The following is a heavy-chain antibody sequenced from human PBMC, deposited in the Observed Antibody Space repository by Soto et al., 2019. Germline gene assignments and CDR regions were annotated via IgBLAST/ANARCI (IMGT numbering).Heavy chain of an antibody. Sequence: SQTLSLTCAISGDSVSSTSTAWSWIRQSPSRGLEWLGRTYYRSNWYTDYAVSVKSRITISPDTSKNQFSLQLNSVTPEDTAVYYCARGSYYSGWVWRQGTPVTVSS. D-gene: IGHD6-25*01. CDR1: GDSVSSTSTA. CDR2: TYYRSNWYT. V-gene: IGHV6-1*01. J-gene: IGHJ4*02. CDR3: ARGSYYSGWV.